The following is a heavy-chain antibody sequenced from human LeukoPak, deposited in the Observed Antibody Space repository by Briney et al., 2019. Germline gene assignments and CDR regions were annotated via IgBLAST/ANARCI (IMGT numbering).Heavy chain of an antibody. J-gene: IGHJ3*02. D-gene: IGHD2-15*01. CDR3: ARGGYCSGGICYKWNAFDI. CDR2: ITTDSSV. V-gene: IGHV3-48*03. Sequence: QSGGSLRLSCAASGFTFSTYAMTWVRQAPGKGLEWVSYITTDSSVYSSDSVKGRFTISRDNAKDSLYLQMNSLRAEDTAVYYCARGGYCSGGICYKWNAFDIWGQGTMVTVSS. CDR1: GFTFSTYA.